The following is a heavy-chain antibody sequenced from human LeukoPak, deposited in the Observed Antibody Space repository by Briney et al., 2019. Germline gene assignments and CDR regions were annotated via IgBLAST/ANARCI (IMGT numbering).Heavy chain of an antibody. CDR1: GYTFTAYY. CDR3: ARSGGYYESWFDP. Sequence: GASVKVSCKASGYTFTAYYMHWVRQAPGQGLEWMGWFNPNSGDTNYAQKFQGRVTMTSDTSISSAYMELSRLRSDDTAVYYCARSGGYYESWFDPWGQGTLVTVSS. V-gene: IGHV1-2*02. CDR2: FNPNSGDT. D-gene: IGHD3-22*01. J-gene: IGHJ5*02.